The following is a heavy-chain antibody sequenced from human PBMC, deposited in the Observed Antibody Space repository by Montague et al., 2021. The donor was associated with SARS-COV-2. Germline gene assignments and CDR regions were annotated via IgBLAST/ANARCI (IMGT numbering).Heavy chain of an antibody. Sequence: SETLSLTCSVSGGSIGSYYWSWIRPPPGKGLEWIGDIYYTGITXXXTSXXXRVTISVDTSKNQFSLKLDSVTAADTAVYYCARGSGSASAIWFDPWGQGTMVTVSS. J-gene: IGHJ5*02. CDR1: GGSIGSYY. CDR3: ARGSGSASAIWFDP. V-gene: IGHV4-59*13. CDR2: IYYTGIT. D-gene: IGHD2-2*01.